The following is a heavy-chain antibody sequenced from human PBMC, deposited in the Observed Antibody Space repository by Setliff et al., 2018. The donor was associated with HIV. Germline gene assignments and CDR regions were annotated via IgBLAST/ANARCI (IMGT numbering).Heavy chain of an antibody. Sequence: SETPSLTCGVSGYSMSSGYYWGWIRQPPGKGLEWIGNVYHTGSTYYNPSLKSRVTISVDTSKNQFSLKLSSVIAADTAVYYCARHAAGPDGPFDYWGQGTLVTVSS. D-gene: IGHD2-2*01. CDR2: VYHTGST. V-gene: IGHV4-38-2*01. J-gene: IGHJ4*02. CDR1: GYSMSSGYY. CDR3: ARHAAGPDGPFDY.